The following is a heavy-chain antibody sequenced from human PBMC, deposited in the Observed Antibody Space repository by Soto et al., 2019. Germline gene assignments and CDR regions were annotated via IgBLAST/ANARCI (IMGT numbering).Heavy chain of an antibody. CDR3: ANAAQSYYDFWS. Sequence: PGRSLRLSCAASGFTFSSYAMHWVRQAQGKWLEWVAVISYDGNNKYYADSVRGRFTISRDHSKNTLYLQMNSLRAETTGICYCANAAQSYYDFWSWGQGTLVTVSS. CDR2: ISYDGNNK. J-gene: IGHJ4*02. V-gene: IGHV3-30-3*01. CDR1: GFTFSSYA. D-gene: IGHD3-3*01.